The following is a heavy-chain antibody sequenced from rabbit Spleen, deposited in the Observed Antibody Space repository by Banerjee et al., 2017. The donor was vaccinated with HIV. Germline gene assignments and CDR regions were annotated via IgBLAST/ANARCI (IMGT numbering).Heavy chain of an antibody. CDR2: IDIGSSGFT. D-gene: IGHD1-1*01. CDR3: ARDTSSSFSSYGMDL. J-gene: IGHJ6*01. CDR1: GLDFSGDSY. V-gene: IGHV1S40*01. Sequence: QSLEESGGGLVKPGASLTLTCKASGLDFSGDSYDSYMRWVRQAPGKGLEWIACIDIGSSGFTYFASWAKGRFTISKTSSTTVTLQMTSLTAADTATYFCARDTSSSFSSYGMDLWGPGTLVTVS.